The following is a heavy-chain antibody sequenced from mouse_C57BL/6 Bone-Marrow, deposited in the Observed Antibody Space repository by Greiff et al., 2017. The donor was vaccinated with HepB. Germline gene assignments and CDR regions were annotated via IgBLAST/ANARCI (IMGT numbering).Heavy chain of an antibody. D-gene: IGHD2-4*01. J-gene: IGHJ3*01. CDR1: GYTFTDHT. V-gene: IGHV1-78*01. CDR3: ARGISPIYYDLAY. CDR2: IYPRDGST. Sequence: VKLQESDAELVKPGASVKISCKVSGYTFTDHTIHWMKQRPEQGLEWIGYIYPRDGSTKYNEKFKGKATLTADKSSSTAYMQLNSLTSEDSAVYFCARGISPIYYDLAYWGQGTLVTVSA.